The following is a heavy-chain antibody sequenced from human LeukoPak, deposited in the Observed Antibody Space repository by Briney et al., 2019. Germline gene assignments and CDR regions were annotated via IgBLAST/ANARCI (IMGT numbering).Heavy chain of an antibody. CDR3: ARRPRWYCSGGSCYHFDY. CDR1: GGSFSGYY. V-gene: IGHV4-34*01. CDR2: INHSGST. D-gene: IGHD2-15*01. J-gene: IGHJ4*02. Sequence: SETLSLTCAVYGGSFSGYYWSWIRQPPGKGLEWLGEINHSGSTNYNPSLKSRATISVDTSKNQFSLKLSSVTAADTAVYYCARRPRWYCSGGSCYHFDYWGQGTLVTVSS.